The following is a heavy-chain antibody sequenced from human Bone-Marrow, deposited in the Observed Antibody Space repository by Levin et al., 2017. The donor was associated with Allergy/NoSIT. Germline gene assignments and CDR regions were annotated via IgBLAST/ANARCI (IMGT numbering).Heavy chain of an antibody. D-gene: IGHD1-7*01. J-gene: IGHJ5*02. Sequence: AASVKVSCKASGGTFNSYAFTWVRQAPGQGLEWVGGIIPFFGTANYAQKFQGRVTITADESTSTVYMDLISLRSEDTGVYYCARELRYNWDSAHKWFDPWGQGTLVTVSS. CDR3: ARELRYNWDSAHKWFDP. CDR1: GGTFNSYA. CDR2: IIPFFGTA. V-gene: IGHV1-69*13.